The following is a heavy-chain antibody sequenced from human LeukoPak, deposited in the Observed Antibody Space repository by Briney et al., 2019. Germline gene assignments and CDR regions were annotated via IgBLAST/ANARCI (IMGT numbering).Heavy chain of an antibody. CDR3: ARDIGSYYGSGAHFDP. CDR2: IIPIFGTA. CDR1: GGTFSSYA. D-gene: IGHD3-10*01. V-gene: IGHV1-69*01. J-gene: IGHJ5*02. Sequence: ASVKVSCKASGGTFSSYAISWVRQAPGQGLEWMGGIIPIFGTANYAQKFQGRVTITADESTSTAYMGLSSLRSEDTAVYYCARDIGSYYGSGAHFDPWGQGTLVTVSS.